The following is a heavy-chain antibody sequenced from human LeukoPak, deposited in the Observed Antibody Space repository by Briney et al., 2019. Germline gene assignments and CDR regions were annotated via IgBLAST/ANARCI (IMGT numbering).Heavy chain of an antibody. CDR3: GKDYSASPPPPSYYRHV. D-gene: IGHD6-13*01. CDR1: GYTFTGYY. Sequence: ASVKVSCKASGYTFTGYYMHWVRQAPGQGLEWMGWINPNSGGTNYAQKFQGRVTMTRDTSISTAYMELSRLRSDDTAVYYCGKDYSASPPPPSYYRHVGEKGPT. V-gene: IGHV1-2*02. J-gene: IGHJ6*03. CDR2: INPNSGGT.